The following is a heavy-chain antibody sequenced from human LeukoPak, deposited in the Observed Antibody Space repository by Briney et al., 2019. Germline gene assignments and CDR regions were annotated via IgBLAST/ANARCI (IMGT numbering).Heavy chain of an antibody. CDR1: SVSISSGSYY. D-gene: IGHD3-16*01. J-gene: IGHJ3*02. V-gene: IGHV4-39*07. CDR3: ARDLGAFDI. Sequence: PSETLSLTCTVSSVSISSGSYYWGWIRQPPGKGLEWIGSIYYSGNTYYNPSLKSRVTISVDTSKNQFSLNLSSVTAADTAVYYCARDLGAFDIWGQGTMVTVSS. CDR2: IYYSGNT.